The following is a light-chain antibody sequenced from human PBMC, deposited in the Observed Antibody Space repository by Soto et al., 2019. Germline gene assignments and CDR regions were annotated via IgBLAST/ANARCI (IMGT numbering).Light chain of an antibody. CDR1: SSDIGSNT. CDR2: SNN. V-gene: IGLV1-44*01. CDR3: AAFDDSLNGPV. J-gene: IGLJ2*01. Sequence: QAVVTQPPSASGTPGQSVTISCSGTSSDIGSNTVSWYQQFPGTAPKLLIYSNNQRPSGVPDRFSGSKSGTSASLAISGLQSEDEADYYCAAFDDSLNGPVFGGGTQLTVL.